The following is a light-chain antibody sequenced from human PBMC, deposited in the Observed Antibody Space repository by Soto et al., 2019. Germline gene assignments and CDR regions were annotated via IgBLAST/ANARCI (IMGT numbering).Light chain of an antibody. CDR2: EVS. CDR3: SSDAGSTV. V-gene: IGLV2-8*01. CDR1: SSDVGGYNY. Sequence: QSVLTQPPSASGSPGQSVTISCTGTSSDVGGYNYVSWYQQHPGNAPKLMIYEVSKRPAGVPDRFSGSKSGNAASLTVSGLQAEDEADYYCSSDAGSTVFGGGTKLTVL. J-gene: IGLJ2*01.